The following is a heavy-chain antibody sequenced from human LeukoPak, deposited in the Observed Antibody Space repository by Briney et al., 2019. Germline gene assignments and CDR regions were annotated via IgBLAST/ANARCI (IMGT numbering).Heavy chain of an antibody. CDR3: ARTNYYDSSGSQGPGTFYYGLDV. V-gene: IGHV1-69*04. CDR2: VIPILDIS. Sequence: ASVKVSCKASVGTFSSYGITWVRQAPGQGIEWMGRVIPILDISNYAQMFRDRVTITADKSTSTAYMELSSLRSEDTAVYFCARTNYYDSSGSQGPGTFYYGLDVWGQGTTVTVSS. D-gene: IGHD3-22*01. J-gene: IGHJ6*02. CDR1: VGTFSSYG.